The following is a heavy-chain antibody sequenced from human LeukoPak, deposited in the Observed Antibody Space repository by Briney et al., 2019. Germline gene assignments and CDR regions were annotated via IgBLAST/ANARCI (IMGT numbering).Heavy chain of an antibody. CDR1: GGSISSGGYS. V-gene: IGHV4-30-2*05. Sequence: KASETLSLTCAVSGGSISSGGYSWSWIRQPPGKGLEWIGYIYYSGSTYYNPFLKSRVTISVDTSKNQFSLKLSSVTAADTAVYYCPRKERSRITMVRGEGGLDYWGQGTLVTVSS. D-gene: IGHD3-10*01. CDR2: IYYSGST. J-gene: IGHJ4*02. CDR3: PRKERSRITMVRGEGGLDY.